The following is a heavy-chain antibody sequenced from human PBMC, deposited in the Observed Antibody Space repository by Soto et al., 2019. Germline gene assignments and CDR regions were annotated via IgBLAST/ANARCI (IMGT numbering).Heavy chain of an antibody. J-gene: IGHJ4*02. CDR2: INAGNGNT. D-gene: IGHD3-9*01. CDR3: ARDLTKLRYFDWLYSPGLDY. V-gene: IGHV1-3*01. Sequence: ASVKVSCKASGYTFTSYAMHWVRQAPGQRLEWMGWINAGNGNTKYSQKFQGRVTITRDTSASTAYMELSSLRSEDTAVYYCARDLTKLRYFDWLYSPGLDYWGQGTQVTVSS. CDR1: GYTFTSYA.